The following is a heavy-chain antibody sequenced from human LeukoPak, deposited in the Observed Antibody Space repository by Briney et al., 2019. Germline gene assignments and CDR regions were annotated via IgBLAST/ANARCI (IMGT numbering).Heavy chain of an antibody. CDR3: ARRAGYNSDWYLVNDY. Sequence: GESLRLSCAGSGFTFINAWMTWVRQAPGRGLEWVARIKSKTEGGTTDYAAPVKGRFTISRDDSKDTLYLQMNSLRDEDTAVYYCARRAGYNSDWYLVNDYWGQGTLVTVSS. J-gene: IGHJ4*02. CDR2: IKSKTEGGTT. CDR1: GFTFINAW. V-gene: IGHV3-15*01. D-gene: IGHD6-19*01.